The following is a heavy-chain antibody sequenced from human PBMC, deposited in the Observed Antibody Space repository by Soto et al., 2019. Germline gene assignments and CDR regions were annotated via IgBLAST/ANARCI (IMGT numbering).Heavy chain of an antibody. V-gene: IGHV5-10-1*01. J-gene: IGHJ6*02. D-gene: IGHD1-7*01. CDR1: GYSFTSYW. CDR2: IDPSDSYT. Sequence: EPLKISCKGSGYSFTSYWISWVRQMPGKGLDWMGRIDPSDSYTNYSPSFQGHVTISADKSISTAYLQWSSLKGSDTAMYYCAFTGTTYYGMDVWGQGTTVTVSS. CDR3: AFTGTTYYGMDV.